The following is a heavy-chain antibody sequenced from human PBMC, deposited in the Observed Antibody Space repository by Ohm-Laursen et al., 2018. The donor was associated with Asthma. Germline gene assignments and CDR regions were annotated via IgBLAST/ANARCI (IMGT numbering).Heavy chain of an antibody. Sequence: SETLSLTCTVSGGSITSSTYYWGWIRRPPGKGLEWIGTIYYSGSTYYNPSLKSRVTISVDTSKNQFSLKLTSVIAADTAVYYCATWAVGPNGYWGQGTLVTVSS. J-gene: IGHJ4*02. CDR2: IYYSGST. CDR3: ATWAVGPNGY. V-gene: IGHV4-39*01. CDR1: GGSITSSTYY. D-gene: IGHD1-26*01.